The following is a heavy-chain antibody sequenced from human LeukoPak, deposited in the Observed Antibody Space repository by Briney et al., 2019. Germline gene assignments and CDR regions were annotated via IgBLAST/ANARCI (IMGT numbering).Heavy chain of an antibody. Sequence: PGGSLRLSCAASGFTVTTKYMCWVRQAPGKGLEWVSYISSSSSTIYYADSVKGRFTISRDNAKNSLYLQMNSLRAEDTAVYYCARDIKGYSYGFDAFDIWGQGTMVTVSS. V-gene: IGHV3-48*01. CDR2: ISSSSSTI. J-gene: IGHJ3*02. D-gene: IGHD5-18*01. CDR1: GFTVTTKY. CDR3: ARDIKGYSYGFDAFDI.